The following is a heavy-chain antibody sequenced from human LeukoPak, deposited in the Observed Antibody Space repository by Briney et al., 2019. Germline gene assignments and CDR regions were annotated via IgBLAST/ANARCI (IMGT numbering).Heavy chain of an antibody. CDR2: IRYDGSNK. D-gene: IGHD1-26*01. J-gene: IGHJ4*02. Sequence: PGGSLRLSCAASGFTFSSYGMHWVRQAPGKGLEGVAFIRYDGSNKYYADSVKGRFTISRDNSKNTLYLQMNSLRAEDTAVYYCAKGPYSGSYGFFDYWGQGTLVTVSS. V-gene: IGHV3-30*02. CDR3: AKGPYSGSYGFFDY. CDR1: GFTFSSYG.